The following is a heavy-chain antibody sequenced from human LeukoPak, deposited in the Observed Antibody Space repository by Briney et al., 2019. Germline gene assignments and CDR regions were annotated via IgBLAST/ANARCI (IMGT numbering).Heavy chain of an antibody. J-gene: IGHJ6*03. Sequence: GGSLRLSCAASGFTFSSYAMHWVRQAPGKGLEWVAVISYDGSNKYYADSVKGRFTISRDNSKNTLYLQMNSLRAEDTAVYYCARVMCGGDCYLYYYMDVWGKGNTVTVSS. V-gene: IGHV3-30*04. D-gene: IGHD2-21*02. CDR3: ARVMCGGDCYLYYYMDV. CDR1: GFTFSSYA. CDR2: ISYDGSNK.